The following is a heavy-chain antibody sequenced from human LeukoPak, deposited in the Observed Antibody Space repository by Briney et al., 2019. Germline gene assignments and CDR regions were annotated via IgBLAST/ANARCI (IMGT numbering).Heavy chain of an antibody. D-gene: IGHD2-2*02. CDR3: ARGGQLLYIDY. Sequence: ASVTVSCKASGYTFLNYGINWLRQAPGQGLEWMGWINPYDGNTNYAQNLQSRVTMTTDTSTSTAYMELRSLRSDDTAVYYCARGGQLLYIDYWGQGTLVTVSS. V-gene: IGHV1-18*01. CDR2: INPYDGNT. J-gene: IGHJ4*02. CDR1: GYTFLNYG.